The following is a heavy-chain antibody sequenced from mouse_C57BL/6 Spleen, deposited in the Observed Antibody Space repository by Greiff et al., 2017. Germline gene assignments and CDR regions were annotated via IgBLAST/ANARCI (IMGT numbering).Heavy chain of an antibody. CDR3: ARYVAWDEGYFDY. CDR1: GYTFTSYW. V-gene: IGHV1-69*01. D-gene: IGHD4-1*01. J-gene: IGHJ2*01. CDR2: IDPSDSYT. Sequence: VQLQQPGAELVMPGASVKLSCKASGYTFTSYWMHWVKQRPGQGLEWIGEIDPSDSYTNYNQKFKGKSTLTVDKSSSTAYMQLSSLTSEDSAVYYCARYVAWDEGYFDYWGQGTTLTVSS.